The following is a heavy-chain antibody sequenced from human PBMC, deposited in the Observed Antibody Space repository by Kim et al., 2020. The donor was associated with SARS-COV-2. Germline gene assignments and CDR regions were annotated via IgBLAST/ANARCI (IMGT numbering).Heavy chain of an antibody. CDR3: ARFVITTGWYFDL. Sequence: SETLSLTCTVSGGSISGYYWTWIRQTPGKGLEWIGYIYYSGNTNYNPSLRGRVSISVDTSKNQFSLNLSSVTAADTAVYYCARFVITTGWYFDLWGRGTLVTVSS. CDR2: IYYSGNT. D-gene: IGHD3-22*01. J-gene: IGHJ2*01. CDR1: GGSISGYY. V-gene: IGHV4-59*01.